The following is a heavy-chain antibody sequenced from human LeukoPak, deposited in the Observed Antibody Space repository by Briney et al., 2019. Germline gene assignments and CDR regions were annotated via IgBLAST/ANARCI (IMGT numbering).Heavy chain of an antibody. J-gene: IGHJ4*02. D-gene: IGHD4-23*01. CDR3: ARDRGTTGVPGGY. CDR1: GYSFTGYY. Sequence: GASVKVSCKASGYSFTGYYMHWVRQAPGQGLEWMGWINPNSGDTNYAQRFQDRVTMTRDTSISTAYMELSSLRSEDTAVYYCARDRGTTGVPGGYWGQGTLVTVSS. CDR2: INPNSGDT. V-gene: IGHV1-2*02.